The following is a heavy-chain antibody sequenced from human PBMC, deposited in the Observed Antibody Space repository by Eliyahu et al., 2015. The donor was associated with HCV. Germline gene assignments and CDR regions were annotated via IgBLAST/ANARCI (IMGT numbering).Heavy chain of an antibody. CDR3: ASAGTTVTTWWFDY. J-gene: IGHJ4*02. V-gene: IGHV3-48*02. D-gene: IGHD4-11*01. Sequence: EVQLVESGGGLVQPGGSLXLSCAASGFTFXHXXXNWVRQAPGKRLEWLSYISFSSHTIFYADSVKGRFTISRDNAKNSLYLQMNSLRDEDTAVYYCASAGTTVTTWWFDYWGQGALVTVSS. CDR2: ISFSSHTI. CDR1: GFTFXHXX.